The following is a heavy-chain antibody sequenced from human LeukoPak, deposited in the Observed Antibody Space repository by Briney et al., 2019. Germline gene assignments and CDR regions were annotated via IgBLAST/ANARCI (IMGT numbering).Heavy chain of an antibody. J-gene: IGHJ5*02. CDR1: DGSINSYF. Sequence: PSETPSLTCTVSDGSINSYFWSWIRQPAGKGLEYIGRIYASGSTNYNPSLKSRVTMSVDTSKNQFSLKLTSVTAAGTAVYYCARLLVVESRFDPWGQGTLVTVSS. CDR3: ARLLVVESRFDP. V-gene: IGHV4-4*07. CDR2: IYASGST. D-gene: IGHD2-15*01.